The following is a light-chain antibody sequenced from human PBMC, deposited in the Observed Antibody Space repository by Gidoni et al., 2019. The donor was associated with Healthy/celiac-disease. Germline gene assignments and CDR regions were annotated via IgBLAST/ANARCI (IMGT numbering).Light chain of an antibody. CDR1: SSDVGGYNL. Sequence: QSALTQPATVSGSPGQSHTIPCTGTSSDVGGYNLASWYQQHPGKSPQLMIYEGSKRPSGVSNRFSGSKSGNTASLTISGLQAEDEADYYCCSYAGSSTVVFGGGTKLTVL. CDR2: EGS. CDR3: CSYAGSSTVV. V-gene: IGLV2-23*01. J-gene: IGLJ2*01.